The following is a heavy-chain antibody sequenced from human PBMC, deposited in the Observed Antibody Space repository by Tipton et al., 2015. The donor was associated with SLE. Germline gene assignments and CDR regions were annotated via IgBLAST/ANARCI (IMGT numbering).Heavy chain of an antibody. Sequence: TLSLTCTVSGGSITSCSSYWVCVRQPPGKGLEWIGSIYSSGYTYYNPSLKSRISISVETSKSQFSLKLNSVTAADTAVYYCATPGYFGSGSSVAYWGQGTLVAVSS. CDR2: IYSSGYT. CDR3: ATPGYFGSGSSVAY. D-gene: IGHD3-10*01. J-gene: IGHJ4*02. CDR1: GGSITSCSSY. V-gene: IGHV4-39*07.